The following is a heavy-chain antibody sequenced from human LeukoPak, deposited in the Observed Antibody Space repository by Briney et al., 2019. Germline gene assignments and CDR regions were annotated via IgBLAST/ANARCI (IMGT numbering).Heavy chain of an antibody. V-gene: IGHV1-18*01. CDR3: ARVDGYCSSTSCYIDYGMDV. CDR1: GYTFTSYG. D-gene: IGHD2-2*02. CDR2: ISAYNGNT. J-gene: IGHJ6*02. Sequence: ASVKVSCKASGYTFTSYGISWVRQAPGQGLEWMGWISAYNGNTNYAQKLQGRVTMTTDTSTSTAYMELSRLRSDDTAVYYCARVDGYCSSTSCYIDYGMDVWGQGTTVTVSS.